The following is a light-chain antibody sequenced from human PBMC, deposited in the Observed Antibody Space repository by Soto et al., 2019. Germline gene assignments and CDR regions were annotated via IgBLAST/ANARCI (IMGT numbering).Light chain of an antibody. CDR2: GAS. J-gene: IGKJ3*01. CDR1: QSVSNNY. V-gene: IGKV3-20*01. Sequence: EIVLTQSPGTLSLSPGERATLSCRASQSVSNNYLAWHQQKPGQAPRLLIYGASSRATGIPDRFSGSGSGTDFALTISRLEPEDFAVYYCQQYGSSRSFGPGTKVDIK. CDR3: QQYGSSRS.